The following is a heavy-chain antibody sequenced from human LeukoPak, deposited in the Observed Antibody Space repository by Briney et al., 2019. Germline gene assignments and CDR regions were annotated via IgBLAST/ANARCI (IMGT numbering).Heavy chain of an antibody. J-gene: IGHJ4*02. Sequence: GGSLRLSCAASGFTFSSYWMHWIRQAPAKGLVWVSRIFNDGSRTNYADSVNGRLTISRDSAKNTLYLQLNSLTVEDTAVYYCARGHISGYYTDYWGQGSLVTVSS. CDR2: IFNDGSRT. CDR3: ARGHISGYYTDY. V-gene: IGHV3-74*01. D-gene: IGHD6-19*01. CDR1: GFTFSSYW.